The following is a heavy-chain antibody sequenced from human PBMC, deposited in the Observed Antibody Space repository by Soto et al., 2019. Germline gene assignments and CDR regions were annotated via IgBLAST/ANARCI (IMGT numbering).Heavy chain of an antibody. Sequence: QVQLQESGPGLVKPSETLSLTCTVSGGSISSYYWSWIRQPPGKGLEWIGYIYYSGSTNYNPSLKSRVTISVDTSKNQFSLKLSSVTAADTAVYYCARDRIAAAHDIWGQGTMVTVSS. CDR1: GGSISSYY. CDR3: ARDRIAAAHDI. V-gene: IGHV4-59*01. J-gene: IGHJ3*02. CDR2: IYYSGST. D-gene: IGHD6-13*01.